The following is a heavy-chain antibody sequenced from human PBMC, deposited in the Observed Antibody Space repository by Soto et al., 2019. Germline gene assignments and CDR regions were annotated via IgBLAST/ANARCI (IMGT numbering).Heavy chain of an antibody. D-gene: IGHD1-26*01. J-gene: IGHJ4*02. CDR2: ISGSGGST. CDR3: AKDLTYFWSYYDTTNYFDY. CDR1: GFTFSSYA. V-gene: IGHV3-23*01. Sequence: PGGSLRLSCAASGFTFSSYAMSWVRQAPGKGLEWVSAISGSGGSTYYADSVKGRFTISRDNSKNTLYLQMNSLRAEDTAVYYCAKDLTYFWSYYDTTNYFDYCGQGSLVTVSS.